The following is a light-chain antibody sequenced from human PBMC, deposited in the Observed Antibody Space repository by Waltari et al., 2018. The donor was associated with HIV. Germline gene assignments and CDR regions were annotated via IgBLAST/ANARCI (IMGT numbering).Light chain of an antibody. CDR1: QSVSSN. Sequence: EIVMTQSPATLSVSPGARANLSCRARQSVSSNLAWYQQKPGQAPRLLIYGASTRATGIPARFSGSGSGTEFTLTISSLQSEDFAVYYCQQYNNWPPYSFGQGTKLEIK. V-gene: IGKV3-15*01. J-gene: IGKJ2*03. CDR2: GAS. CDR3: QQYNNWPPYS.